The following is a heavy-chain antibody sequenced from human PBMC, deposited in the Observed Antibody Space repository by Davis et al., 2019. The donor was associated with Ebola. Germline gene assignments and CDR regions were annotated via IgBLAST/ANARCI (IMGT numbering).Heavy chain of an antibody. CDR1: GCTFSNYA. V-gene: IGHV1-69*13. J-gene: IGHJ1*01. D-gene: IGHD1-26*01. Sequence: AASVKVSCKASGCTFSNYAISWVRQAPGQGLEWMGGINPMFGTANYAQKFQGRVTITADESTSTAYMELSSLRSEDTAVYYCAREEGGSSRNWGQGTLVTVSS. CDR3: AREEGGSSRN. CDR2: INPMFGTA.